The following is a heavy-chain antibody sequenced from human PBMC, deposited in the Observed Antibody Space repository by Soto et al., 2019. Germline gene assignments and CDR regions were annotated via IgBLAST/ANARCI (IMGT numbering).Heavy chain of an antibody. CDR3: ASSLLVGYGLEGESD. V-gene: IGHV1-18*01. Sequence: QVQLVQSGAEVKKPGASVKVSCKASGYTFTSYGISWVRQAPGQGLEWMGWISAYNGNTNYAQKLQGRVTITTDSSTXTAYMELRSLRSDDTAVYYCASSLLVGYGLEGESDWGQGTLVTVSS. J-gene: IGHJ4*02. CDR2: ISAYNGNT. CDR1: GYTFTSYG. D-gene: IGHD5-18*01.